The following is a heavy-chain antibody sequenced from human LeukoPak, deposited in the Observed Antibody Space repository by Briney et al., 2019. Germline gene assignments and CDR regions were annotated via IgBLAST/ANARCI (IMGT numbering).Heavy chain of an antibody. Sequence: ASVKVSCKASGYTFTSYGISRVRQAPGQGLEWMGWISAYNGNTNYAQKLQGRVTMTTDTSTSTAYMELRSLRSDDTAVYYCARDVSAAAGIYYYYGMDVWGQGTTVTVSS. CDR3: ARDVSAAAGIYYYYGMDV. CDR2: ISAYNGNT. V-gene: IGHV1-18*01. J-gene: IGHJ6*02. CDR1: GYTFTSYG. D-gene: IGHD6-13*01.